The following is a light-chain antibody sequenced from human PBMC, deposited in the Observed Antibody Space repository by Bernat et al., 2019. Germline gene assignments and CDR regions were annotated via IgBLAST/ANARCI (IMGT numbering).Light chain of an antibody. V-gene: IGLV3-21*03. J-gene: IGLJ3*02. CDR3: QVWDSSSDHWV. Sequence: SYVLTQPPSVSVAPGKTARITCGGNNIGSKSVHWYQQKPGQAPVLVVYDDSDRPSWIPERFSGSNPGNTATLTISRVEAGDEADYSCQVWDSSSDHWVFGGGTKLTVL. CDR1: NIGSKS. CDR2: DDS.